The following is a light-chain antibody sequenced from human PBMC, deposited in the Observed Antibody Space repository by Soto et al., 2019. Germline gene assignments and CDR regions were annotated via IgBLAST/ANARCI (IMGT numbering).Light chain of an antibody. CDR1: FSNIGSNY. Sequence: QSVLTQPPSASETPGQRVTISCSGSFSNIGSNYVCWYQQVPGAAPKILISRNDQRPSGVPDRFSGSKSGTSASLAISGLQSDDEADYYCAAWDDSLTAVVFGGWTKFTVL. V-gene: IGLV1-47*01. J-gene: IGLJ2*01. CDR3: AAWDDSLTAVV. CDR2: RND.